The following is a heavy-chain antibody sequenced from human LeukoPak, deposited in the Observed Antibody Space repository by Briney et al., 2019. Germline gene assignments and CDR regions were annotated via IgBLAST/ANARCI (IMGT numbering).Heavy chain of an antibody. J-gene: IGHJ4*02. V-gene: IGHV3-15*01. Sequence: GGSLRLSCAASGFTFSNAWMSWVRRAPGKGLDWVGRIKTKTNGGTADYSPPVKGRFTISRDDSKNTLYLQMNSLKTEDTAVYYCTTGEFIVVVVAATQGHYYFDYWGQGTLVTVSS. D-gene: IGHD2-15*01. CDR3: TTGEFIVVVVAATQGHYYFDY. CDR2: IKTKTNGGTA. CDR1: GFTFSNAW.